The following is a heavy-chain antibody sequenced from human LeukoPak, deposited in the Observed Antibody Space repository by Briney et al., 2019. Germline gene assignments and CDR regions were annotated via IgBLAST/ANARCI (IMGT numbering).Heavy chain of an antibody. CDR3: ARRAVDYYDSSGYYSFDY. V-gene: IGHV1-18*01. Sequence: ASVKVSCKASGYTFTSYGISWVRQAPGQGLEWMGWISAYNGNTNYAQKLQGRVTMTTDTSTSTAYMELRSLRSDDTAVYYCARRAVDYYDSSGYYSFDYWGQGSLVTVSS. CDR1: GYTFTSYG. D-gene: IGHD3-22*01. CDR2: ISAYNGNT. J-gene: IGHJ4*02.